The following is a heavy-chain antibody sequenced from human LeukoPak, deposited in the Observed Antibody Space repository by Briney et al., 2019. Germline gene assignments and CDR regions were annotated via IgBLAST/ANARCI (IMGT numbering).Heavy chain of an antibody. CDR2: IYYSGST. Sequence: SETLSLTFTVSGGSISSYYWSWIRQPPGKGLEWIGYIYYSGSTNYNPSLKSRVTISVDTSKNQFSLKLSSVTAADTAVYYCARSQYTDDAFDIWGQGTMVTVSS. J-gene: IGHJ3*02. CDR1: GGSISSYY. CDR3: ARSQYTDDAFDI. V-gene: IGHV4-59*01. D-gene: IGHD1-1*01.